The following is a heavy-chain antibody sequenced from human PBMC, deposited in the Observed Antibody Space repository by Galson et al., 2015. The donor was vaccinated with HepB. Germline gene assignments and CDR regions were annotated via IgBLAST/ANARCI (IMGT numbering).Heavy chain of an antibody. CDR1: GYTFTSYG. D-gene: IGHD1-26*01. CDR2: ISAYNGNT. CDR3: ARPDGSYYAYGMDV. Sequence: SVKVSCKASGYTFTSYGISWVRQAPGQGLEWMGWISAYNGNTNYAQKLQGRVTMTADTSTSTAYMELRSLRSDDTAVYYCARPDGSYYAYGMDVWGQGTTVTVSS. J-gene: IGHJ6*02. V-gene: IGHV1-18*01.